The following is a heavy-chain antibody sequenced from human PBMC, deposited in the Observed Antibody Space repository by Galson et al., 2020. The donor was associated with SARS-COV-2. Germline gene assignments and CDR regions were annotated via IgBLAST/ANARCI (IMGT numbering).Heavy chain of an antibody. V-gene: IGHV5-51*01. Sequence: GESLKISCTASGYSFTSYWIGWVRQMPGKGLEGMGIIFPGDSDTTYSPSFQGQVTISADKSISTAYLQWSSLKASDTAIYYCARLTNPSFWSGYSVYFDQWGQGTLVSVSS. D-gene: IGHD3-3*01. CDR3: ARLTNPSFWSGYSVYFDQ. CDR1: GYSFTSYW. CDR2: IFPGDSDT. J-gene: IGHJ4*02.